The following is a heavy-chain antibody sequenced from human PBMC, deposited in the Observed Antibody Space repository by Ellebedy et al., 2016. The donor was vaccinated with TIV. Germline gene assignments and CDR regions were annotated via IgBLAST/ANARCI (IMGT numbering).Heavy chain of an antibody. V-gene: IGHV3-21*01. CDR2: ISSSSSYI. J-gene: IGHJ4*02. Sequence: GGSLRLXXAASGFTFSSYSMNWVRQAPGKGLEWVSSISSSSSYIYYADSVKGRFTISRDNAKNSLYLQMNSLRAEDTAVYYCARVDDILTSFDYWGQGTLVTVSS. CDR3: ARVDDILTSFDY. CDR1: GFTFSSYS. D-gene: IGHD3-9*01.